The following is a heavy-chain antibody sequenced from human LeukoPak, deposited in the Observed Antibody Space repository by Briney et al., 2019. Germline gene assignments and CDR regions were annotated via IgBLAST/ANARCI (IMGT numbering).Heavy chain of an antibody. J-gene: IGHJ4*02. V-gene: IGHV3-33*01. CDR1: GFTFSSYG. CDR2: IWYDGSNK. CDR3: ARDLDYYDSSGYSTDY. D-gene: IGHD3-22*01. Sequence: PGGSLRLSCAASGFTFSSYGMHWVRQAPGKGLEWVAVIWYDGSNKYYADSVKGRFTISRDNSKNTLYLQMNSLSAEDTAVYDCARDLDYYDSSGYSTDYWGKGTLVTVAS.